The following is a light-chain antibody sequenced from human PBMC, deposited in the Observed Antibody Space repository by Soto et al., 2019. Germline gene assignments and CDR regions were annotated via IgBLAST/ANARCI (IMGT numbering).Light chain of an antibody. CDR2: DAS. CDR3: QQCSCHPFTVT. Sequence: EIVMTQSPATLSVSPGERATLSCRASQSVSSNLAWYQQKPGQAPRLLIYDASTRATGIPARFSGSGSGTEYTLTISSLQPEDSAVYYCQQCSCHPFTVTFGGGTKVEIK. V-gene: IGKV3-15*01. J-gene: IGKJ4*01. CDR1: QSVSSN.